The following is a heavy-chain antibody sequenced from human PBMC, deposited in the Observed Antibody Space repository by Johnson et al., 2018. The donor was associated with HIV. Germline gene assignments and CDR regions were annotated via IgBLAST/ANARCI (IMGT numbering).Heavy chain of an antibody. Sequence: VLLVESGGGLVQPGGSLRVSCAASGFTFSSYWMSWVRQAPGKGLEWVANIKQDGSEKYYVDSVKGRFTISRDNAKNSQYLQMNSLRAEDTAVYYCARDQASSSFDAFEIWGQGTMVTGSS. D-gene: IGHD6-13*01. CDR3: ARDQASSSFDAFEI. V-gene: IGHV3-7*05. CDR1: GFTFSSYW. J-gene: IGHJ3*02. CDR2: IKQDGSEK.